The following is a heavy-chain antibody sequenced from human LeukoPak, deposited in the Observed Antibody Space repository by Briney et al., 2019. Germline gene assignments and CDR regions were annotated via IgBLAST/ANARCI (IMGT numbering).Heavy chain of an antibody. CDR1: GGSISSGDYY. CDR3: ARAGRIQLWLHGDDY. Sequence: SETLSLTCTVSGGSISSGDYYWSWIRQPPGKGLEWIGYIYYSGSTYYNPSLKSRVTISVDTSKNQFSLKLSSVTAADTAVYYCARAGRIQLWLHGDDYWGQGTLVTVSS. V-gene: IGHV4-30-4*01. D-gene: IGHD5-18*01. J-gene: IGHJ4*02. CDR2: IYYSGST.